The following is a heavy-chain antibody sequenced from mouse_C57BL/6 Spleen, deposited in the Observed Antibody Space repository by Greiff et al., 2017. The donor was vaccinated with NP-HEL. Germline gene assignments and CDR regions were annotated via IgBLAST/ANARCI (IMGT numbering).Heavy chain of an antibody. CDR1: GYTFTSYW. J-gene: IGHJ4*01. D-gene: IGHD4-1*01. CDR2: IDPSDSYT. Sequence: VQLQQSGAELVMPGASVKLSCKASGYTFTSYWMHWVKQRPGQGLEWIGEIDPSDSYTNYNQKFKGKSTLTVDKSSSTAYMQLSSLTSEDSAVYYCARSPLGRGAMDYWGQGTSVTVSS. CDR3: ARSPLGRGAMDY. V-gene: IGHV1-69*01.